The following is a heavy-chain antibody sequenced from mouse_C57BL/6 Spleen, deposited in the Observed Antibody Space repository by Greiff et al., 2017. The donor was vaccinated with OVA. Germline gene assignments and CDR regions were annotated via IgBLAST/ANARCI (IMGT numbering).Heavy chain of an antibody. Sequence: VKLQQPGAELVKPGASVKLSCKASGYTFTSYWMQWVKQRPGQGLEWIGEIDPCDSYTNYNDKFKGKATLTVDTSSSTAYMQLSSLTSEDSAVYYCARRDGNYGGWFAYWGQGTTVTVAA. CDR1: GYTFTSYW. D-gene: IGHD2-1*01. CDR3: ARRDGNYGGWFAY. J-gene: IGHJ3*01. CDR2: IDPCDSYT. V-gene: IGHV1-50*01.